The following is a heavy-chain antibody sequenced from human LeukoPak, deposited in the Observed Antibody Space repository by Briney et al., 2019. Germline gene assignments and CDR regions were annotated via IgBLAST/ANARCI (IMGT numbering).Heavy chain of an antibody. Sequence: PSETLSLTCTVSGGSISSYYWSWIRQPPGKGLEWIGYIYYSGSTNYNPSLKSRVTISVDTSKNQFSLKLSSVTAADTAVYYCARAVPYNWNDLFDYWGQGTLVTVSS. CDR3: ARAVPYNWNDLFDY. CDR1: GGSISSYY. J-gene: IGHJ4*02. V-gene: IGHV4-59*01. CDR2: IYYSGST. D-gene: IGHD1-1*01.